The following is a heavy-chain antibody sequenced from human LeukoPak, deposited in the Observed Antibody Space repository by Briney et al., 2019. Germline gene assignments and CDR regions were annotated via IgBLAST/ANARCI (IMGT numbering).Heavy chain of an antibody. CDR2: IYSGGST. Sequence: SGGSLRLSCAASGFTVSSNYMSWVRQAPGKGLEWVSVIYSGGSTYYADSVKGRFTISRDNSKNTLYLQMNSLKTEDTAVYYCTTDIVVVPAAIGRYWGQGTLVTVSS. D-gene: IGHD2-2*01. CDR1: GFTVSSNY. J-gene: IGHJ4*02. V-gene: IGHV3-66*01. CDR3: TTDIVVVPAAIGRY.